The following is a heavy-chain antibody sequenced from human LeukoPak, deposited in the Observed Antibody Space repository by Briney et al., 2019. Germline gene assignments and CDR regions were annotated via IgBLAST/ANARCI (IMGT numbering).Heavy chain of an antibody. Sequence: PGGSLRLSCAASGFTFDDFVIHWVRQAPGRGLEWVSLISWNSGNTDYADSVKGRFTISRDNVKNFLYLQMNSLRTEDTALYYCTKDIGERGYSVHWGQGTLVTVSS. CDR1: GFTFDDFV. J-gene: IGHJ4*02. D-gene: IGHD5/OR15-5a*01. CDR3: TKDIGERGYSVH. CDR2: ISWNSGNT. V-gene: IGHV3-43*01.